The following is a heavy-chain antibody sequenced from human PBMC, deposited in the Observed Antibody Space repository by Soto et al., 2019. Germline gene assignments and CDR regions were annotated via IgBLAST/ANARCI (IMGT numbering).Heavy chain of an antibody. CDR2: ISYDGSNK. J-gene: IGHJ6*02. CDR3: ARDSPGGGIVVVSYYYGMDV. V-gene: IGHV3-30-3*01. CDR1: GFTFSSYA. D-gene: IGHD3-22*01. Sequence: GGSLILSCAASGFTFSSYAMHWVRQAPGKGLEWVAVISYDGSNKYYADSVKGRFTISRDNSKNTLYLQMNSLRAEDTAVYYCARDSPGGGIVVVSYYYGMDVWGQGTTVTVSS.